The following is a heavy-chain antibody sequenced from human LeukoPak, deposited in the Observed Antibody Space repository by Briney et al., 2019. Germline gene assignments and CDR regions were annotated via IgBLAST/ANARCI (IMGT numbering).Heavy chain of an antibody. CDR1: GGSISSSSDY. CDR3: ARHQYYYDSSGYLY. V-gene: IGHV4-39*01. J-gene: IGHJ4*02. Sequence: PSETLSLTCTVSGGSISSSSDYWGWIRQPPGKGLEWIGSIYYSGSTCYNPSLKSRVTISVDTSKNQFSLKLSSVTAADTAVYYCARHQYYYDSSGYLYWGQGTLVTVSS. D-gene: IGHD3-22*01. CDR2: IYYSGST.